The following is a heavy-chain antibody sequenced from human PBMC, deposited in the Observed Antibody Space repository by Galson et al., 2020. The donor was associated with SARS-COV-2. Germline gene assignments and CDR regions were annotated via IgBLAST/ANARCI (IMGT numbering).Heavy chain of an antibody. CDR3: ASVTVTTGDAFDI. J-gene: IGHJ3*02. Sequence: ASVKVSCKASGYTFNGYYMHWVRQAPGQGLEWMGWINPNSGGTNYAQKFQGRVTMTRDTSISTAYMEVSRLRSDDTAVYYCASVTVTTGDAFDIWGQGTMVTVSS. D-gene: IGHD4-17*01. V-gene: IGHV1-2*02. CDR1: GYTFNGYY. CDR2: INPNSGGT.